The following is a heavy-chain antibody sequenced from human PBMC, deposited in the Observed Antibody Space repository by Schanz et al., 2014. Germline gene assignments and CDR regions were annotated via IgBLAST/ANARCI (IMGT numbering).Heavy chain of an antibody. CDR1: GFTFSNYA. CDR2: ISYDGSSK. J-gene: IGHJ4*02. CDR3: AKGKSEVRGIILDY. V-gene: IGHV3-30*04. Sequence: QVQLVESGGGVVQPGRSLRLSCAASGFTFSNYAMHWVRQAPGKGLEWVAFISYDGSSKNHADSVQGRFTISRDNSRNTLFLQMRNLRADDTALYYCAKGKSEVRGIILDYWGQGTMVVVSS. D-gene: IGHD3-10*01.